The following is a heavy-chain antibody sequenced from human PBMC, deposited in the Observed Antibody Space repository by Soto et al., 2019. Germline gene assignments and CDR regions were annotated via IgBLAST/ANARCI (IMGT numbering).Heavy chain of an antibody. D-gene: IGHD4-17*01. CDR3: ARRYGDCFDY. CDR2: IYYSGST. J-gene: IGHJ4*02. Sequence: LEILSLTCTVSGGSISSYCWSWIRQPPGKGLEWIGYIYYSGSTNYNPSLKSRVTISVDTSKNQFSLKLSSVTAADTAVYYCARRYGDCFDYWGQGTLVTVS. CDR1: GGSISSYC. V-gene: IGHV4-59*08.